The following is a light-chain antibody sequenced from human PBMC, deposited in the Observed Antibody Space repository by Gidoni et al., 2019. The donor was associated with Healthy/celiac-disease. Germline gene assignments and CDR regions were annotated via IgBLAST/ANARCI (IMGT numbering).Light chain of an antibody. CDR2: EGS. J-gene: IGLJ1*01. CDR1: SSDVGSYNL. Sequence: QPALTQPASESGSPGQSITISCTGTSSDVGSYNLVSWYQQHPGKAPKLMIYEGSKRPSGVSNRFSGSKSGNTASLTISGLQAEDEADYYCCSYAGSSTYVFGTGTKVTVL. CDR3: CSYAGSSTYV. V-gene: IGLV2-23*01.